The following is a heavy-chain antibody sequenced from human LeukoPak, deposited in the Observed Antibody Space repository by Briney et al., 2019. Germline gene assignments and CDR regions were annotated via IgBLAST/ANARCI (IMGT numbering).Heavy chain of an antibody. D-gene: IGHD3-22*01. Sequence: ASVKVSCKASGYTFTSYGISWVRQAPGQGLEWMGWINPNSGGTNYAQKFQGRVTMTRDTSISTAYMELSRLRSDDTAVYYCARDYYDSSGRQSSTLDYWGQGTLVTVSS. CDR2: INPNSGGT. J-gene: IGHJ4*02. CDR1: GYTFTSYG. V-gene: IGHV1-2*02. CDR3: ARDYYDSSGRQSSTLDY.